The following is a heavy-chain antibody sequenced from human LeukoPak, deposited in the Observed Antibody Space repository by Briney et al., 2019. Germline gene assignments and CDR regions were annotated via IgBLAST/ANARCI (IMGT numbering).Heavy chain of an antibody. D-gene: IGHD3-10*01. V-gene: IGHV3-7*05. CDR1: GFTFSSYW. CDR3: ARDHFGQNDWYFDL. J-gene: IGHJ2*01. CDR2: IKQDGSEK. Sequence: GGSLRLSCAASGFTFSSYWMSWVRQAPGKGLEWVANIKQDGSEKYYVDSVKGQFTISRDNAKNSLYLQMNSLRAEDTALYYCARDHFGQNDWYFDLWGRGTLVTVSS.